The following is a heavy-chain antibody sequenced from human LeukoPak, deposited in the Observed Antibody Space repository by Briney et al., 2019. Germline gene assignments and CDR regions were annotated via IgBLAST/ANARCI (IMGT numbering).Heavy chain of an antibody. CDR3: ARGYDILTGYYPLGLGD. D-gene: IGHD3-9*01. V-gene: IGHV4-59*01. CDR1: GGSISSYY. J-gene: IGHJ4*02. CDR2: IYYSGST. Sequence: PSETLSLTCTVSGGSISSYYWRWIRQPPGKGLEWIGYIYYSGSTNYNPSLKSRVTISVDTSKNQFSLKLSSVTAADTAVYYCARGYDILTGYYPLGLGDWGQGTLVTVSS.